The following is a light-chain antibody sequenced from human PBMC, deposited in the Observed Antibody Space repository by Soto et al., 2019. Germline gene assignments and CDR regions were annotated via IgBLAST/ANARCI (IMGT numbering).Light chain of an antibody. J-gene: IGLJ1*01. V-gene: IGLV2-14*01. Sequence: QSVLTQPASVSGSPGQSITISCTGTSSDVGAYNYDSWYQQYPGEAPKVIIYDVSHRPAGVSNRFSGSESGNTASLTISGLQTQDEADYYCSSYTSATTYVFGTGTKVTV. CDR2: DVS. CDR1: SSDVGAYNY. CDR3: SSYTSATTYV.